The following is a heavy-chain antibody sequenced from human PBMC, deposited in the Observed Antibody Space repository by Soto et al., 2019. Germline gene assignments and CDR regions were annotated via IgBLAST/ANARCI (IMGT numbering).Heavy chain of an antibody. CDR1: GYTFTGYY. D-gene: IGHD3-3*01. V-gene: IGHV1-2*04. Sequence: KVSCKASGYTFTGYYMHWVRQAPGQGLEWMGWINPNSGGTNYAQKFQGWVTMTRDTSISTAYMELSRLRSDDTAVYYCARDLVRVDFWSGYFPHYYYYGMDVWGQGTTVTVSS. CDR2: INPNSGGT. CDR3: ARDLVRVDFWSGYFPHYYYYGMDV. J-gene: IGHJ6*02.